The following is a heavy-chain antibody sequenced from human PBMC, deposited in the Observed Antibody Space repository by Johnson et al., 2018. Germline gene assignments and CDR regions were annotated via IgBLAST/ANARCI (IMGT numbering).Heavy chain of an antibody. V-gene: IGHV3-33*01. J-gene: IGHJ3*02. CDR2: IWYDGSNK. Sequence: QVQLVESGGGVVQPGRSLRLSCAASGFTFSSYGMHWVRQAPGKGLEWVAVIWYDGSNKYYADSVKGRFTISRDNSKNTLYLQMNSLKTEDTAVYYCHADIVVVVAATRSYDAFDIWGQGTMVTVSS. D-gene: IGHD2-15*01. CDR1: GFTFSSYG. CDR3: HADIVVVVAATRSYDAFDI.